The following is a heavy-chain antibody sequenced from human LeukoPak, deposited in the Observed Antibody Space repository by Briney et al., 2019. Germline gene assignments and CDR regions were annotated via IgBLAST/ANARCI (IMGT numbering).Heavy chain of an antibody. CDR1: GFTFSSYW. D-gene: IGHD7-27*01. Sequence: PGGSLRLSCAASGFTFSSYWMSWVRQAPGKGLEWVANIKQDGSEKQYVDSVKGRFAISRDNAENSLYLQMNSLKAEDTAVYYCGRFTRSGDPVYWGQGTLVTVSS. CDR3: GRFTRSGDPVY. V-gene: IGHV3-7*04. J-gene: IGHJ4*02. CDR2: IKQDGSEK.